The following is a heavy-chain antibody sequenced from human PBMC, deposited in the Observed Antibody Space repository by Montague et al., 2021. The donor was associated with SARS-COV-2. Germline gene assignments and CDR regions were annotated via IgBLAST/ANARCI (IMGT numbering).Heavy chain of an antibody. CDR2: IYYSGST. J-gene: IGHJ6*02. Sequence: SETLSLTCTVSGASISSSSYYWGWIRQPPGKGLEWIGYIYYSGSTYYNPSLKSRITIFVETSKNQFSLKLSSVTAADTAVYYCARQPTRGITIFGVVTDYGMDVWGQGTTVTVSS. CDR3: ARQPTRGITIFGVVTDYGMDV. CDR1: GASISSSSYY. D-gene: IGHD3-3*01. V-gene: IGHV4-39*01.